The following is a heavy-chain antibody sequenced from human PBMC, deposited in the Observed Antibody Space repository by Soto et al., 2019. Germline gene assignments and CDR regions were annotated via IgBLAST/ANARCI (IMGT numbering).Heavy chain of an antibody. Sequence: ESGGGLVQPGRSLRLSCAASGFTFDDYAMHWVRQAPGKGLEWVSGISWNSGSIGYADSVKGRFTISRDNAKNSLYLQMNSLRAEDTALYYCAKDIGAGDYPGYYFDYWGQGTLVTVSS. CDR2: ISWNSGSI. CDR1: GFTFDDYA. CDR3: AKDIGAGDYPGYYFDY. V-gene: IGHV3-9*01. J-gene: IGHJ4*02. D-gene: IGHD4-17*01.